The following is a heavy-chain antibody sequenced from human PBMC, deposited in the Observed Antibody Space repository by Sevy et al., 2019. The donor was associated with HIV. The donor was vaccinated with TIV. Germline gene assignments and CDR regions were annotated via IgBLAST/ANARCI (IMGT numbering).Heavy chain of an antibody. V-gene: IGHV3-11*01. CDR2: ISSSGSTI. CDR3: ARVGDTAMVTGPSYYYYGMDV. J-gene: IGHJ6*02. CDR1: GFTFSDYY. D-gene: IGHD5-18*01. Sequence: GGSLRLSCAASGFTFSDYYMSWIRQAPGKGLEWVSYISSSGSTIYYADSVKGRFTISRDNAKNSLYLQMNSLRAEATAVYYCARVGDTAMVTGPSYYYYGMDVWGQGTTVTVSS.